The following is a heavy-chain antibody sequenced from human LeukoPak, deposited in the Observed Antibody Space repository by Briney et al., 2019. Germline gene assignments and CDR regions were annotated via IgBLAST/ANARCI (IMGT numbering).Heavy chain of an antibody. CDR3: AREEWDYDILTGYSHFDY. CDR1: GFTFNIYA. D-gene: IGHD3-9*01. CDR2: ISGSNSDT. J-gene: IGHJ4*02. V-gene: IGHV3-23*01. Sequence: GGSLRLSCAAAGFTFNIYAMSWVRQAPGKGLEWVSTISGSNSDTYYADSVKGRFTISRDSSKNTLYLQMNSLRAEDTAVYYCAREEWDYDILTGYSHFDYWGQGTLVTVSS.